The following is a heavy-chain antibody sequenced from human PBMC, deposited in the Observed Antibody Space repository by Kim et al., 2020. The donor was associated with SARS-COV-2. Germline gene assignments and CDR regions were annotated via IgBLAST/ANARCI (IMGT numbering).Heavy chain of an antibody. J-gene: IGHJ4*02. CDR2: INAGNGNT. D-gene: IGHD2-2*01. V-gene: IGHV1-3*01. CDR1: GYTFTSYA. Sequence: ASVKVSCKASGYTFTSYAMHWVRQAPGQRLEWMGWINAGNGNTKYSQKFQGRVTITRDTSASTAYMELSSLRSEDTAVYYCARELRNIVVVPAAIWGYWGQGTLVTVSS. CDR3: ARELRNIVVVPAAIWGY.